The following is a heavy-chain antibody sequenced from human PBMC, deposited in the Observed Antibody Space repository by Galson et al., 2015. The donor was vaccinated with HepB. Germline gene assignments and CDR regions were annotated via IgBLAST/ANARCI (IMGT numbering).Heavy chain of an antibody. CDR2: ISGSGGST. J-gene: IGHJ4*02. V-gene: IGHV3-23*01. Sequence: SLRLSCAASGFTFSSYAMSWVRQAPGKGLEWVSAISGSGGSTYYADSVKGRFTISRDNSKNTLYLQMNSLRAEDTAVYYCAKAPLLYYDSSGYYLRYWGQGTLVTVSS. CDR1: GFTFSSYA. D-gene: IGHD3-22*01. CDR3: AKAPLLYYDSSGYYLRY.